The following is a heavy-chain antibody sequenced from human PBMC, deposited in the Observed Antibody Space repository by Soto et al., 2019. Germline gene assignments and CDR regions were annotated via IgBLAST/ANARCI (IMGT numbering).Heavy chain of an antibody. CDR3: TQANSSSWRYSYAGMAV. CDR2: IKSKTDGGTT. V-gene: IGHV3-15*07. Sequence: EVQLVESGGGLVKPGGSLRLSCAASGFTFSNAWMNWVRHAPGKGLEWVGRIKSKTDGGTTDYAAPVKGRFTISGDVSETPLSMQMNRLPSEATAVYYCTQANSSSWRYSYAGMAVWGQGTTVTASS. D-gene: IGHD6-13*01. J-gene: IGHJ6*02. CDR1: GFTFSNAW.